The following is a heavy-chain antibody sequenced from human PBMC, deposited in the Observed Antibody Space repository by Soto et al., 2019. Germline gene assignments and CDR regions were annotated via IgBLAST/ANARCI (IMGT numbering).Heavy chain of an antibody. V-gene: IGHV2-26*01. CDR3: ELIRAGDYVDY. Sequence: QVTLKESGPVLVKPTETLTLTCTVSGFSLSNARMGVSWTRQPPGKALEWLAHIFANDEKAYSTSLKSSHNTSKDTPKSQSVLTMTNIVSVDTATDYCELIRAGDYVDYWSQGTLVTVSA. J-gene: IGHJ4*02. D-gene: IGHD4-17*01. CDR2: IFANDEK. CDR1: GFSLSNARMG.